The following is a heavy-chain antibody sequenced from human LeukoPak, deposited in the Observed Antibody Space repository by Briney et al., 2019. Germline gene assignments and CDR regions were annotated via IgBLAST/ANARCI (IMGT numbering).Heavy chain of an antibody. D-gene: IGHD1-7*01. CDR1: GGSISSSNYY. CDR2: IYYSGST. Sequence: PSETLSLTCTVSGGSISSSNYYWGWMRQPPGKGLEWIGSIYYSGSTYYNPSLKSRVTISVDTSKSQFSLKLSPVTAADTAVYYCARDDRYNWNYSTFDYWGQGTLVTVSS. J-gene: IGHJ4*02. V-gene: IGHV4-39*07. CDR3: ARDDRYNWNYSTFDY.